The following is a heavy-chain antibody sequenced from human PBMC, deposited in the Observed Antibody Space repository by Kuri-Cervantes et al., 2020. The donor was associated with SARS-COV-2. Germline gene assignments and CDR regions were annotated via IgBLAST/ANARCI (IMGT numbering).Heavy chain of an antibody. V-gene: IGHV3-13*05. CDR1: GFTFSSYD. Sequence: GESLKISCAASGFTFSSYDMHWVRQGTGKGLEWVSAIGTAGDPYYPGSVKGRFTISRENAKNSLYLQMNSLRAGDTAVYYCARQRDSSGWNYGMDVWGQGTTVTVSS. CDR3: ARQRDSSGWNYGMDV. CDR2: IGTAGDP. D-gene: IGHD6-19*01. J-gene: IGHJ6*02.